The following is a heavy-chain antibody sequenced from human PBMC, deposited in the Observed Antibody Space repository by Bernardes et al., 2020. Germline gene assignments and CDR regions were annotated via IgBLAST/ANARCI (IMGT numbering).Heavy chain of an antibody. CDR1: GFTFSSYA. V-gene: IGHV3-23*01. CDR2: ISGSGGST. D-gene: IGHD3-10*01. Sequence: GSLRLSCSASGFTFSSYAMSWVRHAPGQGLEWVSAISGSGGSTYYADSVKGRFTISRDNSKNTLYLQMNSLRAEDTAVYYCAKGPLGWFGELYYFDYWGQGTLVTVSS. J-gene: IGHJ4*02. CDR3: AKGPLGWFGELYYFDY.